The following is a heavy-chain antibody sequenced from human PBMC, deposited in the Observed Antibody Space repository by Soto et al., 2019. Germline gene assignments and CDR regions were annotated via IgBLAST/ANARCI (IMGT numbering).Heavy chain of an antibody. CDR2: ISGRGSST. D-gene: IGHD3-22*01. J-gene: IGHJ4*02. Sequence: VGSLRLSCGASGFTFSNYAMNWVRQAPGKGLEWVSGISGRGSSTYYADSVKGRFTISRDNSQNTIYLQMNSLRAEDTAVYYCAREKYYYDKSGYYSSYLDSWGQGTPVTVS. CDR1: GFTFSNYA. CDR3: AREKYYYDKSGYYSSYLDS. V-gene: IGHV3-23*01.